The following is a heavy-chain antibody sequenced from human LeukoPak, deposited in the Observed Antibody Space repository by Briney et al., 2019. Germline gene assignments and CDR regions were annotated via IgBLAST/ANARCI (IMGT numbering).Heavy chain of an antibody. CDR2: IYSGGST. CDR1: GFTVSSNY. CDR3: ARDFGYSLGAFDI. Sequence: GGSLRLSCAASGFTVSSNYMSWVRQAPGKGLEWVSVIYSGGSTYYADSVKGRFTISRDNSKNTLYLQMNSLRAEDTAVYYFARDFGYSLGAFDIWGQGTMVTVSS. J-gene: IGHJ3*02. V-gene: IGHV3-53*01. D-gene: IGHD2-21*01.